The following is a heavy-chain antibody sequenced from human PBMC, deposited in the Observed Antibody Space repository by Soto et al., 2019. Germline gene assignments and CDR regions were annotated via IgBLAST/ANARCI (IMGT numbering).Heavy chain of an antibody. CDR1: GYTFTRSG. D-gene: IGHD3-22*01. V-gene: IGHV1-18*01. Sequence: GASVKVSCKASGYTFTRSGISWVRQAPGQGLEWMGWISAYNGNTNYAQKIQGRVTMTTDTSTSRAYMELRSLRSDDTAVYYCATAVDYYDSSGYYTHEYFQHWGQGTLVTVSS. CDR3: ATAVDYYDSSGYYTHEYFQH. J-gene: IGHJ1*01. CDR2: ISAYNGNT.